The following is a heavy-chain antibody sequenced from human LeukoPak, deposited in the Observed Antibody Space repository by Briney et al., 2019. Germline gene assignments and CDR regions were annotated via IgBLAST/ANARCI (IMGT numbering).Heavy chain of an antibody. Sequence: SETLSLTCAVYGGSFSGYYWSWIRQPPGKGLECIGEINHSGSTNYNPSLKSRVTISVDTSKNQFSLKLSSVTAADTAVYYCARGPTSITMVRGVITYFDYWGQGTLVTVSS. CDR1: GGSFSGYY. J-gene: IGHJ4*02. CDR2: INHSGST. D-gene: IGHD3-10*01. CDR3: ARGPTSITMVRGVITYFDY. V-gene: IGHV4-34*01.